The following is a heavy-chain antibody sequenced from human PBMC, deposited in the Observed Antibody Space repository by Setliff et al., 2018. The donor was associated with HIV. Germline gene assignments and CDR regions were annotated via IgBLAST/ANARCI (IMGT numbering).Heavy chain of an antibody. CDR2: IDQHGSER. V-gene: IGHV3-7*01. CDR1: EFTNFW. D-gene: IGHD3-10*01. J-gene: IGHJ4*02. Sequence: PGGSLRLSCSASEFTNFWMAWVRQAPGKGLEWVANIDQHGSERYYTDSVRGRFTISSDKAKNTVYLQMNSLRAEDTAVYYCAFGGGWLHDYWGQGTLVTVSS. CDR3: AFGGGWLHDY.